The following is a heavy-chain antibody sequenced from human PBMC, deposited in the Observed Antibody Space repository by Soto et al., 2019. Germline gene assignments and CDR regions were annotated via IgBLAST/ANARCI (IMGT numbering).Heavy chain of an antibody. CDR2: ISGSGGST. CDR1: GFTFSSYA. D-gene: IGHD3-10*01. J-gene: IGHJ5*02. Sequence: GGSLRLSCAASGFTFSSYAMSWVRQAPGKGLEWVSAISGSGGSTYYADSVKGRFTISRDNSKNTLYLQMNSLRAEDTAVYYCAKDKAGRDEPNWFDPWGQGTLVTVSS. V-gene: IGHV3-23*01. CDR3: AKDKAGRDEPNWFDP.